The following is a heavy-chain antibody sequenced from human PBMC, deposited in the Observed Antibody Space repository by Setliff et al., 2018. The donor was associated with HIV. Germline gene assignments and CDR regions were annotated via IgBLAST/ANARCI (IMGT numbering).Heavy chain of an antibody. CDR1: GGSFSGYY. Sequence: SETLSLTCAVYGGSFSGYYWSWIRQPPGKGLEWIGEINHSGSTNYNPSLKSRVTISVDTSKNQFSLKLSSVTAADTAVYYCARPGRAIYYYYMDVWGKGTTVTVSS. D-gene: IGHD3-10*01. CDR2: INHSGST. CDR3: ARPGRAIYYYYMDV. J-gene: IGHJ6*03. V-gene: IGHV4-34*01.